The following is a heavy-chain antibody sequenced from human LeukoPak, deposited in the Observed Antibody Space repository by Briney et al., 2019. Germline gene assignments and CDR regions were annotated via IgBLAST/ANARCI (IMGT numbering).Heavy chain of an antibody. V-gene: IGHV4-59*01. J-gene: IGHJ6*03. CDR1: GGSISSNY. CDR2: IYYSGST. Sequence: SETLSLTCTVSGGSISSNYWSWIRQPPGKGLEWIGYIYYSGSTNYNPSLKSRVTISVDTSKNQFSLKLSSVTAADTAVYYCARSDSSSWGYYYYYYMDVWGKGTTVTVSS. D-gene: IGHD6-13*01. CDR3: ARSDSSSWGYYYYYYMDV.